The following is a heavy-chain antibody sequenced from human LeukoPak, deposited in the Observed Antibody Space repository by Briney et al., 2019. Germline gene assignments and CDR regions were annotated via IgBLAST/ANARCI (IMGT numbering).Heavy chain of an antibody. D-gene: IGHD1-26*01. V-gene: IGHV3-23*01. Sequence: PGGSLRLSCAASGFTFSTYAMNWVRQAPGKGLEWVSEISGRGDTTYYADSVRGRFTIFRDNSKKTLYLQMKSLRADDTAVYYCARDSDESDIVGATLDFWGQGALVTVSS. J-gene: IGHJ4*02. CDR1: GFTFSTYA. CDR3: ARDSDESDIVGATLDF. CDR2: ISGRGDTT.